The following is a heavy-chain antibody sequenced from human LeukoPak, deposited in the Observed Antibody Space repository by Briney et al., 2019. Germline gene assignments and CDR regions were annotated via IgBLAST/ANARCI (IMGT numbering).Heavy chain of an antibody. Sequence: GGSLGLSCAASGFTFSSYAMHWVRQAPGKGLEWVAVISYNGSNKYYADSVKGRFTISRDNSKNTLYLQMNSLRAEDTAVYYCARSDSSGYYLDDEYFQHWGQGTLVTVSS. J-gene: IGHJ1*01. V-gene: IGHV3-30-3*01. D-gene: IGHD3-22*01. CDR2: ISYNGSNK. CDR1: GFTFSSYA. CDR3: ARSDSSGYYLDDEYFQH.